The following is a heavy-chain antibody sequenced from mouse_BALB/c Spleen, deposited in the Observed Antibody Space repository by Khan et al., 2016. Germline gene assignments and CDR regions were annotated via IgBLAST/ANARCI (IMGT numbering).Heavy chain of an antibody. CDR3: GRSADDGGFPY. J-gene: IGHJ3*01. Sequence: VQLKQSGPELVKPGASVKISCKASGYSFTGYFMNWVKQSHGKSLEWIGRINPSIGDTFYIQNFMGQATLTVNKSSSTAPMELRSLTSEDSAVYYCGRSADDGGFPYWGQGTLVTVSA. D-gene: IGHD1-2*01. CDR2: INPSIGDT. CDR1: GYSFTGYF. V-gene: IGHV1-20*01.